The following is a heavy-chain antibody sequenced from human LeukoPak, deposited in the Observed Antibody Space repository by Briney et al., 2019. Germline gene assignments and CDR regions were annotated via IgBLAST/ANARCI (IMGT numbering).Heavy chain of an antibody. CDR3: ASPGYSSSWSSPQFDY. V-gene: IGHV1-3*01. CDR1: GYTFTSYA. Sequence: ASVKVSCKASGYTFTSYAMHWVRQAPGQRLEWMGWINAGNSNTRYSQKFQGRVTITRDTSASTAYMELSSLRSEDTAVYYCASPGYSSSWSSPQFDYWGQGTLVTVSS. CDR2: INAGNSNT. D-gene: IGHD6-13*01. J-gene: IGHJ4*02.